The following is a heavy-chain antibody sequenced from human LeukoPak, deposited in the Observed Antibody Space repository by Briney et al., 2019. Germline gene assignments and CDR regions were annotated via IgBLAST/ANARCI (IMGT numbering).Heavy chain of an antibody. CDR3: ARNGSGYNWNYNFIDY. Sequence: GASVKVSCEASGYTFTSYGISWVRQAPGQGLEWMGWISAYNGNTNYAQKLQGRVTMTTDTSTSTAYMELRSLRSDDTAVYYCARNGSGYNWNYNFIDYWGQGTLVTVSS. V-gene: IGHV1-18*01. D-gene: IGHD1-7*01. CDR1: GYTFTSYG. CDR2: ISAYNGNT. J-gene: IGHJ4*02.